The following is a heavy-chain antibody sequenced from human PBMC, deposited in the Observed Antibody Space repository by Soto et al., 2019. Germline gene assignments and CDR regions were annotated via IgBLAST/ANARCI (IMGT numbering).Heavy chain of an antibody. CDR3: ALHTEHYVSSWYGREN. Sequence: QLQLQEAGPGLVKPSETLSLTCGVSGVSISSVRSSWAWIRQPPGKWLEWIGTISSTGATWHRPSLQCRLSMSVDTSKSEVAVRLSSVTASDTAVYYCALHTEHYVSSWYGRENWGQGIPVTVSS. V-gene: IGHV4-39*01. D-gene: IGHD6-13*01. CDR2: ISSTGAT. CDR1: GVSISSVRSS. J-gene: IGHJ4*02.